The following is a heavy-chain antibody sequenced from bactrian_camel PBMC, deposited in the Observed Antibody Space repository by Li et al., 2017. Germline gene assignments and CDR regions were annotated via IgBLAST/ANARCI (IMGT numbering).Heavy chain of an antibody. CDR1: GFPIDRSC. Sequence: HVQLVESGGGSVQPGGSLRLTCEVSGFPIDRSCVGWFRQATGKEREWIASIYRPGGNTFADDSVKGRFTISHDNAKNTLYLQMNSLKPEDTAIYYCAAAKGLPDLLRGGYLSARSYNYWGRGTQVTVS. CDR2: IYRPGGNT. D-gene: IGHD3*01. V-gene: IGHV3S6*01. J-gene: IGHJ4*01. CDR3: AAAKGLPDLLRGGYLSARSYNY.